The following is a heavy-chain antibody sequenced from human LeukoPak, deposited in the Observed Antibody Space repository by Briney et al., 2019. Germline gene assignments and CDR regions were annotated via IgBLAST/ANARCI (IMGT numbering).Heavy chain of an antibody. CDR1: GYSITSDYY. J-gene: IGHJ4*02. CDR3: ARVTGSGLDY. Sequence: SETLSLTCTVSGYSITSDYYWGWIRQPPGKGLEWIGSFYHGGSTYYNPSLKSRVTISVDTSKNQFSLKLSSVTAADTAVYYCARVTGSGLDYWGQGTLVTVSS. CDR2: FYHGGST. V-gene: IGHV4-38-2*02.